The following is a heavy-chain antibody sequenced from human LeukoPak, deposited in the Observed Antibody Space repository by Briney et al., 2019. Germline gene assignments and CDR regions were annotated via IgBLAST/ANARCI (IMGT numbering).Heavy chain of an antibody. CDR2: IIPILGIA. Sequence: GASVKVSCKTSGGTFNNSAISWVRQAPGQGLEWMGRIIPILGIANYAQKFQGRVTITADKSTSTAYMELSSLRSEDTAVYYCARGDFWSGLFDYWGQGTLVTVSS. V-gene: IGHV1-69*04. CDR3: ARGDFWSGLFDY. J-gene: IGHJ4*02. D-gene: IGHD3-3*01. CDR1: GGTFNNSA.